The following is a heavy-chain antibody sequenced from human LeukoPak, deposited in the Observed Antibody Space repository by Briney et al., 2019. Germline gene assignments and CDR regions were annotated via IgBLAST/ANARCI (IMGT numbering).Heavy chain of an antibody. CDR3: VRGPSRDGYNSFDY. Sequence: PGGSLRLSCAASGFTFSFYSMNWVRQAPGKGLEWVSFISSSSSTIYYADSVKGRFTISRDNAKNSLYLLVNSLRAEDTAVYYCVRGPSRDGYNSFDYWGQGTLVTVSS. D-gene: IGHD5-24*01. J-gene: IGHJ4*02. CDR1: GFTFSFYS. V-gene: IGHV3-48*01. CDR2: ISSSSSTI.